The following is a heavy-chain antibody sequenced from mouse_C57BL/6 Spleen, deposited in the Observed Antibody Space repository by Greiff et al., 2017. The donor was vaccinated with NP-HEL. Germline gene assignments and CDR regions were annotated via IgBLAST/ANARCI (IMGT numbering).Heavy chain of an antibody. CDR2: INPGSGGT. Sequence: QVQLQQSGADLVRPGTSVKVSCKASGYAFTNYLIEWVKQRPGQGLEWIGVINPGSGGTNYNEKFKGKATLTADKSSSTAYLQLRSLTSEDSAVYFCGRGGYYPYYAMDYWGQGTSVTVS. V-gene: IGHV1-54*01. D-gene: IGHD2-3*01. CDR1: GYAFTNYL. J-gene: IGHJ4*01. CDR3: GRGGYYPYYAMDY.